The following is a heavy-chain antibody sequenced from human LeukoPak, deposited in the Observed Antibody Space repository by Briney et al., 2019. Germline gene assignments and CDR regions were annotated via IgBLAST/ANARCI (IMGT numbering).Heavy chain of an antibody. D-gene: IGHD5-24*01. Sequence: GGSLRLSCAASGFTFDDYAMHWVRQAPGKGLEWVSGISWNSGSLGYADSVKGRFTISRDNAKNSLYLQMNSLRAEDTALYYCAKDISGYNPPAWGQGTLVTVSS. CDR2: ISWNSGSL. CDR1: GFTFDDYA. V-gene: IGHV3-9*01. CDR3: AKDISGYNPPA. J-gene: IGHJ4*02.